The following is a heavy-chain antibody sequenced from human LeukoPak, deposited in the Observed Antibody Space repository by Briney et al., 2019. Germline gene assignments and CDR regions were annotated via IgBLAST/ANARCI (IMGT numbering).Heavy chain of an antibody. V-gene: IGHV4-39*01. CDR3: ASRPFLWGFAY. CDR1: GDSISSSSYY. Sequence: SETLSLTCTVSGDSISSSSYYWGWIRQPPWNGLELIASIYSSVTYYNPSLKSRVTISVATSKNKFSLNLSSVTAADTDVYYCASRPFLWGFAYWGQGTLVTVSS. CDR2: IYSSVT. J-gene: IGHJ4*02. D-gene: IGHD3-16*01.